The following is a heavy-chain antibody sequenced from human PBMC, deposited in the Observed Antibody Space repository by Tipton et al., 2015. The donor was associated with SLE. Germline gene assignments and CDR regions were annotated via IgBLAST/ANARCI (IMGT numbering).Heavy chain of an antibody. J-gene: IGHJ4*02. Sequence: TLSLTCTVSGGSISSGGYYWSWIRQPPGKGLEWIGEINHSGSTNYNPSLKSRVTISVDTSKNQFSLKLSSVTAADTAVYYCARGVYSYVYYFDYWGQGTLVTVSS. CDR2: INHSGST. D-gene: IGHD5-18*01. V-gene: IGHV4-39*07. CDR3: ARGVYSYVYYFDY. CDR1: GGSISSGGYY.